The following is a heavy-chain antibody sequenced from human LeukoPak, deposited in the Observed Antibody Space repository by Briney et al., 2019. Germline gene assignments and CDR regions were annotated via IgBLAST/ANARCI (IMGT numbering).Heavy chain of an antibody. CDR3: ARGLVATPQGYYYYYMDV. Sequence: SETLSLTCTVSGGSISSYFWSWIRQPAGKGLEWIGRIYTSGSTNYNPSLKSRVTMSVDTSKNQFSLKLSSVTAADTAVYYCARGLVATPQGYYYYYMDVWGKGTTVTVSS. D-gene: IGHD5-12*01. J-gene: IGHJ6*03. CDR1: GGSISSYF. CDR2: IYTSGST. V-gene: IGHV4-4*07.